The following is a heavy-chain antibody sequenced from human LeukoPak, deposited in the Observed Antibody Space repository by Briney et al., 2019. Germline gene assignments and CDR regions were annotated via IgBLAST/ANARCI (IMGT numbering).Heavy chain of an antibody. CDR2: ICNGGET. CDR3: ATSFTVILDVTQH. CDR1: RFTPNKYS. V-gene: IGHV3-23*01. D-gene: IGHD3-22*01. J-gene: IGHJ4*02. Sequence: GGSLRLSSAISRFTPNKYSLTCGCRPPGKGVGWVSAICNGGETFYADSVKGRFTISRDNSKNTLYLQMHSLRAEDPAVYYCATSFTVILDVTQHWGQGTLVSVSS.